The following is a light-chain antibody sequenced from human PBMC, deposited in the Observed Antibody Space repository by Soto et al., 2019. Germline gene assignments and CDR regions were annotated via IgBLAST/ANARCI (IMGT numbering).Light chain of an antibody. CDR3: AAWDDSHHGHG. CDR2: TND. CDR1: RSNIGSNP. Sequence: QSVLAQPPSASGTPGQRVTISCSGSRSNIGSNPVNWYQQLPGTAPKVLIYTNDQRPSGVPDRISGSKSGTSASLAIGGLQSQDEADYYCAAWDDSHHGHGFGTGTKLTVL. J-gene: IGLJ1*01. V-gene: IGLV1-44*01.